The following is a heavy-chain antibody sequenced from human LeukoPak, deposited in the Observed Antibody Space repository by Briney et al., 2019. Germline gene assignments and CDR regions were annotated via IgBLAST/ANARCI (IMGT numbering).Heavy chain of an antibody. CDR3: ARSGRSSGWYD. J-gene: IGHJ4*02. Sequence: SETLPLTCAVYGGSFSGYYWSWIRQPPGKGLEWIGEINHSGSTNYNPSLKSRVTMSVDTSKNQFSLKLSSVTAADTAVYYCARSGRSSGWYDWGQGTLVTVSS. CDR2: INHSGST. CDR1: GGSFSGYY. V-gene: IGHV4-34*01. D-gene: IGHD6-19*01.